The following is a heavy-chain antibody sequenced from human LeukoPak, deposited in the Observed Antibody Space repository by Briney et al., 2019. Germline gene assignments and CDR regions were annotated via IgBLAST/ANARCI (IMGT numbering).Heavy chain of an antibody. CDR1: GGSFSGYY. V-gene: IGHV4-34*01. D-gene: IGHD4-17*01. CDR3: VSGTTVTNFAY. Sequence: SETLSLTCAVYGGSFSGYYWSWIRQPPGKGLEWIGEISHSGSTNYNPSLKSRVTISVDMSKNQFLLKLTSVTAADTAVYYCVSGTTVTNFAYWGQGTLVTVSS. CDR2: ISHSGST. J-gene: IGHJ4*02.